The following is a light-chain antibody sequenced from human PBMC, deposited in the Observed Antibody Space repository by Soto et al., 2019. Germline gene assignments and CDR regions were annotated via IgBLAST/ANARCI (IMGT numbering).Light chain of an antibody. V-gene: IGKV1-39*01. CDR3: QHTFNSPPWT. Sequence: DIHMTQSPSSLSASVGDTVTITCRASQNIDMYLNWYQQXPGKAPXVLISGASNLQSGVPSRFSGSGSGTDFTLTISSLQSEDFASYFCQHTFNSPPWTFGQGTKVDIK. J-gene: IGKJ1*01. CDR2: GAS. CDR1: QNIDMY.